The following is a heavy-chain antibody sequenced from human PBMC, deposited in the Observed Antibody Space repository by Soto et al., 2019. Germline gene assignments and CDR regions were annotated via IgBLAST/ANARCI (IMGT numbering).Heavy chain of an antibody. J-gene: IGHJ6*02. CDR3: AKVYRWAAAPPYCYYGMDV. V-gene: IGHV3-30*18. CDR1: GFTSSSYG. CDR2: ISYDGSNK. Sequence: GGSLRLSCAASGFTSSSYGMHWVRQAPGKGLEWVAVISYDGSNKYYADSVKGRFTISRDNSKNTLYLQMNSLRAEDTAVYYCAKVYRWAAAPPYCYYGMDVWGQGTTVTVSS. D-gene: IGHD6-6*01.